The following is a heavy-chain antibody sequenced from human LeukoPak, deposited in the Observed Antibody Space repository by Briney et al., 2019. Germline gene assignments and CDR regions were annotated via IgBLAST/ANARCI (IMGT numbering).Heavy chain of an antibody. Sequence: PGGSLRLSCAASGFTFRSYAMGWVGQAPGKGLEWVSAITASGGNTYYADSVKGRFTISRDNSKNTLYLQVNSLRAEDTAVYYCAKGNGYSYGRYYFDYWGQGTLVTVSS. CDR3: AKGNGYSYGRYYFDY. V-gene: IGHV3-23*01. CDR1: GFTFRSYA. CDR2: ITASGGNT. J-gene: IGHJ4*02. D-gene: IGHD5-18*01.